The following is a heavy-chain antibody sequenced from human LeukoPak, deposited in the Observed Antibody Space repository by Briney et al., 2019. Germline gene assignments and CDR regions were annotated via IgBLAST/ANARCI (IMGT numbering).Heavy chain of an antibody. CDR1: GFTFSSYS. D-gene: IGHD3-3*01. V-gene: IGHV3-21*01. CDR2: ISSSSSYI. J-gene: IGHJ5*02. Sequence: GGSLRLSCAASGFTFSSYSMNWVRQAPGKGLEWVSSISSSSSYIYYADSVKGRFTISRDNAKNSLYLQMNSLRAEDTAVYYCARDAEPAVITIFGVVIPGRFNWFDPWDQGTLVTVSS. CDR3: ARDAEPAVITIFGVVIPGRFNWFDP.